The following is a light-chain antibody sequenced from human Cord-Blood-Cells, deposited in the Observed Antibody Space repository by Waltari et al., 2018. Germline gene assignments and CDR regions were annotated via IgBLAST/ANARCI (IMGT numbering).Light chain of an antibody. CDR2: WAS. CDR1: QSVLYSSNNKNY. CDR3: QQYYSTPYT. J-gene: IGKJ2*01. V-gene: IGKV4-1*01. Sequence: DIVMTQSPDSLAVSLGERATINCKSSQSVLYSSNNKNYLAWYQQKPGQPPKLLIYWASTRESGVSDRFSGSGSGTDFTLTISSLQAEDEAVYYCQQYYSTPYTFGQGTKLEIK.